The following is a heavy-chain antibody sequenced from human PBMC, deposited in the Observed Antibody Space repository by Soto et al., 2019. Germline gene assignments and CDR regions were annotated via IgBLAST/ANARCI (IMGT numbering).Heavy chain of an antibody. D-gene: IGHD6-13*01. CDR2: ISGGGGDR. J-gene: IGHJ4*02. CDR3: ERSLFIAALDTEPFDY. V-gene: IGHV3-23*01. CDR1: RFSFDTYA. Sequence: GGSLRLSCAASRFSFDTYAMTWDRRAPGKGLEWVSAISGGGGDRFYADSVKGRFSISRDNSKNMLYLHMNSLRAEDTAVYYCERSLFIAALDTEPFDYWGQGPLVTV.